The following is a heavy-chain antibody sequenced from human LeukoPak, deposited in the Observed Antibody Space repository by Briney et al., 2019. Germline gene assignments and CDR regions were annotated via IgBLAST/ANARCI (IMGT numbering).Heavy chain of an antibody. CDR2: ISYSGST. D-gene: IGHD3-9*01. J-gene: IGHJ3*02. CDR3: ARGFDGPNAFDI. V-gene: IGHV4-59*01. Sequence: PSETLSLTCTVSGGSFTPYYWSWIRQPPGKGLEWIGHISYSGSTNYNPSLKSRVTVSIDTSKNQVSLKLSSMPAADTAVYYCARGFDGPNAFDIWGQGTMVTVSS. CDR1: GGSFTPYY.